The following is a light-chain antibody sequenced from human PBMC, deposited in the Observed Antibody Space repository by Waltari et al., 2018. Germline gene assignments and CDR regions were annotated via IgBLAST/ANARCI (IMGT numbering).Light chain of an antibody. V-gene: IGKV4-1*01. CDR2: WAS. Sequence: DIVMTQSPDSLTVSLGERATVNCKSSQTILYSSNNKNYLAWYQQRPGQPPKLLIYWASTRESGVPDRFSGSGSGTDFTLTITGLQAEDVAVYYCQQFYQTPPTFGQGTKVEIK. CDR1: QTILYSSNNKNY. J-gene: IGKJ1*01. CDR3: QQFYQTPPT.